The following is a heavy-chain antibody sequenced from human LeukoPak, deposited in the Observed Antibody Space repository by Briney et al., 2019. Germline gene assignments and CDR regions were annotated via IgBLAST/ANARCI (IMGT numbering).Heavy chain of an antibody. J-gene: IGHJ4*02. D-gene: IGHD3-22*01. CDR3: AKAYDSSGYYHFDY. V-gene: IGHV3-30*04. CDR2: ISYDGSNK. CDR1: GFTFSSYA. Sequence: HPGGSLRLSCAASGFTFSSYAMHWVRQAPGKGLEWVAVISYDGSNKYYADSVKGRFTIPRDNSKNTLYLQMNSLRAEDTAVYYCAKAYDSSGYYHFDYWGQGTLVTVSS.